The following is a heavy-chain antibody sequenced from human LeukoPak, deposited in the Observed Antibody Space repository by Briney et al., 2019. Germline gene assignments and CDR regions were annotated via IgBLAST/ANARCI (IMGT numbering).Heavy chain of an antibody. Sequence: GGSLRLSCAASGFTFSSYNMNRVRQAPGKGLEWVSSISSSSSYIYYADSVKGRFTISRDNAKNSLYLQMNSLRAEDAAVYYCARDFGGGYYYFDYWGQGTLVTVSS. V-gene: IGHV3-21*01. CDR2: ISSSSSYI. D-gene: IGHD2-21*01. CDR3: ARDFGGGYYYFDY. CDR1: GFTFSSYN. J-gene: IGHJ4*02.